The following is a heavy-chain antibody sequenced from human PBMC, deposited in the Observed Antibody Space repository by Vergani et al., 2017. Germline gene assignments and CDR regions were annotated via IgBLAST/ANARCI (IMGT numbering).Heavy chain of an antibody. J-gene: IGHJ5*02. D-gene: IGHD2-21*02. CDR1: GCTFSNFG. CDR2: IVKDGINT. CDR3: AKYLGDSTDVLRVS. Sequence: QVQLVESAGGVVQPGGSLRLSCAASGCTFSNFGMHWIRQAPGKGLEWLAYIVKDGINTRYRDAVKGRFTVSRDNSKDILYLQMDSLRCEDTALYYCAKYLGDSTDVLRVSWGPGTLVIVSS. V-gene: IGHV3-30*02.